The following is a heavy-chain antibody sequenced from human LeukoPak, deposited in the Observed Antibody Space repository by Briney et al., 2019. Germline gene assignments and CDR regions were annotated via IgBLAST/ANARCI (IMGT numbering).Heavy chain of an antibody. CDR2: IRYDGSNK. J-gene: IGHJ6*03. Sequence: GGSLRLSCAASGFTFSSYGMHWVRQAPGKGLEWVAFIRYDGSNKYYADSVKGRFTISRDNSKNTLYLQMNSLRAEDTAVYYCASGRGYSYGYYYYYYMDVWGKGTTVTVSS. CDR3: ASGRGYSYGYYYYYYMDV. V-gene: IGHV3-30*02. D-gene: IGHD5-18*01. CDR1: GFTFSSYG.